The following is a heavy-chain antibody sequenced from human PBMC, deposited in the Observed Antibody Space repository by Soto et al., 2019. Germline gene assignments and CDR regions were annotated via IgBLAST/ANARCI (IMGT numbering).Heavy chain of an antibody. J-gene: IGHJ5*01. V-gene: IGHV3-53*01. CDR3: VGKWFDF. CDR2: IYRGGST. Sequence: PWGSLRLSCSASGFTVSSNFMNWVRQAPGKGLEWVSVIYRGGSTNYADSVKGRFTISRDISKNTLYLQMNSLRVEDTAVYYCVGKWFDFWGQGTLVTVSS. CDR1: GFTVSSNF.